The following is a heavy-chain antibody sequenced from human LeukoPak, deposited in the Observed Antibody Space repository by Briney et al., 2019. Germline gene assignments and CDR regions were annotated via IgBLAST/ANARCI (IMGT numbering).Heavy chain of an antibody. Sequence: GGSLRLSCAASGFTFSSYSMNWARQAPGKGLEWVSSISSSSSYIYYADSVKGRFTISRDNAKNSLYLQMNSLRAEDTAVYYLARKRTPYLFHKDVWGKRTTVTGSS. CDR2: ISSSSSYI. V-gene: IGHV3-21*01. CDR1: GFTFSSYS. D-gene: IGHD2-21*01. CDR3: ARKRTPYLFHKDV. J-gene: IGHJ6*03.